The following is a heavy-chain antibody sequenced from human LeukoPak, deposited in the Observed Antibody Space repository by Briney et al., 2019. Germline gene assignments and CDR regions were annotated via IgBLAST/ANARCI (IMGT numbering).Heavy chain of an antibody. CDR2: ISYDGSNK. CDR3: AREPQGSYNQFDY. Sequence: GGSLRLSCAASGFTFSSYGMHWVRQAPGKGLEWVAVISYDGSNKYYADSVKGRFTISRDNSKNTLYLQMNSLRAEDTAVYYCAREPQGSYNQFDYWGQGTLVTVSS. CDR1: GFTFSSYG. V-gene: IGHV3-30*03. D-gene: IGHD5-24*01. J-gene: IGHJ4*02.